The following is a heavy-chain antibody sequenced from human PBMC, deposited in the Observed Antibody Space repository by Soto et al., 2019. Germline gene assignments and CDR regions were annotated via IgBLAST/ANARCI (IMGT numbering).Heavy chain of an antibody. J-gene: IGHJ5*02. V-gene: IGHV4-34*01. CDR2: INHSGST. D-gene: IGHD2-15*01. CDR1: GGSFSGYY. CDR3: ASLSVVAATYRNWFDP. Sequence: SETLSLTCAVYGGSFSGYYWSWIRQPPGKGLEWIGEINHSGSTNYNPSLKSRVTISVDTSKNQFSLKLSSVTAADTAVYYCASLSVVAATYRNWFDPWGQGTLVTVSS.